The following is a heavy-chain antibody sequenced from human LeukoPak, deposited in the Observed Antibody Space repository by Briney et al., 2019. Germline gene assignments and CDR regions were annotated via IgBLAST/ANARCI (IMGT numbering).Heavy chain of an antibody. D-gene: IGHD6-19*01. J-gene: IGHJ5*02. CDR1: GGSISSYY. CDR2: IYTSGST. V-gene: IGHV4-4*07. CDR3: AREIAVAGTGGWFDP. Sequence: NSSETLSLTCTVSGGSISSYYWSWIRQPAGKGLEWIGRIYTSGSTNYNPSLKSRVTMSVDTSKNQFSLRLSSVTAADTAVYYCAREIAVAGTGGWFDPWGQGTLVTVSS.